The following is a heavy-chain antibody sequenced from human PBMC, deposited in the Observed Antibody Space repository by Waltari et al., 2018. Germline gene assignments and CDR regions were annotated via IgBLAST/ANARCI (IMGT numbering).Heavy chain of an antibody. Sequence: QVQLVQSGAEVKKTGSSVKVSCKASGGTLSSYAISWVRQDPGPGLEWMGGIIPIFGTANYAQKFQGRVTITADESTSTAYMELSSLRSEDTAVYYCARDLAESVEMATISGGGVGGMDVWGQGTTVTVSS. J-gene: IGHJ6*02. CDR2: IIPIFGTA. V-gene: IGHV1-69*13. D-gene: IGHD5-12*01. CDR3: ARDLAESVEMATISGGGVGGMDV. CDR1: GGTLSSYA.